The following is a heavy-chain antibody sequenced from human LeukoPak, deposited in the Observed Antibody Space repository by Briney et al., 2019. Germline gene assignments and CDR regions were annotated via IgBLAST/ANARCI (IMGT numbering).Heavy chain of an antibody. CDR1: GYTFTSYY. Sequence: ASVKVSCKASGYTFTSYYMHWVRQAPGQGLEWMGIINPSGGSTSYAQKFQGRVTMTRDTSTSTVYMELSSLRSEDTAVYYCARDNTGLLWFGELLSEFDYWGQGTLVTVSS. V-gene: IGHV1-46*01. CDR2: INPSGGST. D-gene: IGHD3-10*01. CDR3: ARDNTGLLWFGELLSEFDY. J-gene: IGHJ4*02.